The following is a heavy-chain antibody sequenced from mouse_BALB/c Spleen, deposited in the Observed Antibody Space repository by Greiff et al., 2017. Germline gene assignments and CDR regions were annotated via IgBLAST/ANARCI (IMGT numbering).Heavy chain of an antibody. J-gene: IGHJ4*01. CDR3: ARSGLRRSFYYAMDY. V-gene: IGHV1-7*01. Sequence: QVQLKQSGAELAKPGASVKMSCKASGYTFTSYWMHWVKQRPGQGLEWIGYINPSTGYTEYNQKFKDKATLTADKSSSTAYMQLSSLTSEDSAVYYCARSGLRRSFYYAMDYWGQGTSVTVSS. CDR2: INPSTGYT. CDR1: GYTFTSYW. D-gene: IGHD2-4*01.